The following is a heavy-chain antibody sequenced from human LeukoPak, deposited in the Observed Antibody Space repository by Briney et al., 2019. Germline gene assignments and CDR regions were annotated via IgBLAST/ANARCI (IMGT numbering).Heavy chain of an antibody. V-gene: IGHV3-15*01. CDR3: TTASSLRGYYYYGMDV. D-gene: IGHD3-10*01. CDR1: GFTFSYAW. J-gene: IGHJ6*02. Sequence: KPGGSLRLSCATSGFTFSYAWMSWVRQAPGKGLEWVGRIKTKTDGGATDYAAPVKGRFTISRDDSKNTLYLQMNSLKKEDTAAYYCTTASSLRGYYYYGMDVWGQGTTVTVSS. CDR2: IKTKTDGGAT.